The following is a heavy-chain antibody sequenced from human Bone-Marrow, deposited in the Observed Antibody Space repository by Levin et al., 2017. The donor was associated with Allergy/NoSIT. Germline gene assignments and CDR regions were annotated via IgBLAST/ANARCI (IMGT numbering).Heavy chain of an antibody. Sequence: GGSLRLSCVTSGFPFNNYAVSWVRQRPGNSLEWVASISGASVTTDYADSVKDRFTISRDNSKKIVYLQLESLRVEDTAVYYCARHATTLLKYHYDLWGRGTLVSVSS. V-gene: IGHV3-23*01. J-gene: IGHJ5*02. CDR2: ISGASVTT. CDR1: GFPFNNYA. D-gene: IGHD3-10*01. CDR3: ARHATTLLKYHYDL.